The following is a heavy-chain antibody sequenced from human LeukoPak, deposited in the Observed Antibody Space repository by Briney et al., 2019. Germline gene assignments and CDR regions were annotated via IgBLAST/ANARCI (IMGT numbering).Heavy chain of an antibody. CDR1: GFTFSSYA. Sequence: GGSLRLSCAASGFTFSSYAMHWVRQAPGKGLEWVAFISYDGSKQFYGDSVKGRFTVSRDNSKNTLYLQMSSLRAEDTAVYYCVKDCSLRDHDSSGYPLFDAFDIWGQGTMVTVSS. CDR3: VKDCSLRDHDSSGYPLFDAFDI. J-gene: IGHJ3*02. CDR2: ISYDGSKQ. V-gene: IGHV3-30*18. D-gene: IGHD3-22*01.